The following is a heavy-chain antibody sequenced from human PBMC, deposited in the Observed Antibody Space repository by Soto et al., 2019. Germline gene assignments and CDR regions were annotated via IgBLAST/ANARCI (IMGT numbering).Heavy chain of an antibody. CDR2: ISAYNGQT. V-gene: IGHV1-18*01. CDR3: ARDHHEFWNSYFFDP. Sequence: ASVKVSCKASGYPFDTYGINWVRQAPGQRPEWMGWISAYNGQTDYAQNFQGRVTMATDTSTNTAYMEWRNLRSDDAAVYYCARDHHEFWNSYFFDPWGPGTLVTVSS. J-gene: IGHJ5*02. CDR1: GYPFDTYG. D-gene: IGHD3-3*01.